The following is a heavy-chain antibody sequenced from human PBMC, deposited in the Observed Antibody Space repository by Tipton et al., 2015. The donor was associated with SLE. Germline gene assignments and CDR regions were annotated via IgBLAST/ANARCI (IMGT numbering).Heavy chain of an antibody. CDR1: GFTFSSYA. V-gene: IGHV3-23*01. J-gene: IGHJ4*02. D-gene: IGHD6-6*01. Sequence: SLRLSCAASGFTFSSYAMSWVRQAPGKGLEWVSAISGSGGSTYYADSVKGRFTISRDNSKNTLYLQMNSLRAEDTAVYYCAKGEQLVLYFDYWGQGTLVTVSS. CDR3: AKGEQLVLYFDY. CDR2: ISGSGGST.